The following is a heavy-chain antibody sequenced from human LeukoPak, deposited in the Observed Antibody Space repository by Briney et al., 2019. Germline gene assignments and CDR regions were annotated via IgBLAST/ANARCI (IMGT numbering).Heavy chain of an antibody. CDR1: GGSFSGYY. CDR3: ARDSSGWNGSYDY. V-gene: IGHV4-34*01. J-gene: IGHJ4*02. Sequence: KPSETLSLTCAVYGGSFSGYYWSWIRQPPGKGLEWIGEINHSGSTNYNPSLKSRVTISVDTSKNQFSLKLSSVTAADTAVYYCARDSSGWNGSYDYWGQGTLVTVSS. D-gene: IGHD6-19*01. CDR2: INHSGST.